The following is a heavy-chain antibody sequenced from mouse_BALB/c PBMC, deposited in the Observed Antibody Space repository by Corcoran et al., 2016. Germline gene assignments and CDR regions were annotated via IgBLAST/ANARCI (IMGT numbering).Heavy chain of an antibody. CDR2: INPDSRTI. J-gene: IGHJ4*01. D-gene: IGHD2-3*01. V-gene: IGHV4-1*02. CDR3: ARCGYYGAMVY. Sequence: EVKLLESGGGLVQPGGSLKLSCAASGFDFSRYWMSWVLQVPGKGLGWIGEINPDSRTINYSPSLKDKFIISRDNAKNTLYLQMSKVRSEDTALYYCARCGYYGAMVYWVQGTSVTVCS. CDR1: GFDFSRYW.